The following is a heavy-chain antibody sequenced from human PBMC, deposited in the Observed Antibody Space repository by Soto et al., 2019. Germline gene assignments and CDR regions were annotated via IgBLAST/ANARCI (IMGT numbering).Heavy chain of an antibody. V-gene: IGHV1-69*13. J-gene: IGHJ4*02. D-gene: IGHD4-17*01. CDR3: ARARSEVTTADYYFDY. CDR1: GGTFSSYA. Sequence: ASVKVSCKASGGTFSSYAISWVRQAPGQGLEWMGGIIPIFGTANYAQKFQGRVTITADESTSTAYMELSSLRSEDTAVYYCARARSEVTTADYYFDYWGQGTLVTVSS. CDR2: IIPIFGTA.